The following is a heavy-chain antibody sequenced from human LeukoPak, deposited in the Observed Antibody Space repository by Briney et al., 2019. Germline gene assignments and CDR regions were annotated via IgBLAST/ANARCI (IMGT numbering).Heavy chain of an antibody. V-gene: IGHV3-30*04. Sequence: GGSLRLSCAASGFTFSSYAMHWVRQAPGKGLEWVAVISYDGSNKYYADSVKGRFTISRDNSKNTLYLQMNSLRAEDTAVYYCARDAVYSGSYYKAYYYYYYMDVWGKGTTVTVSS. CDR3: ARDAVYSGSYYKAYYYYYYMDV. J-gene: IGHJ6*03. D-gene: IGHD3-10*01. CDR1: GFTFSSYA. CDR2: ISYDGSNK.